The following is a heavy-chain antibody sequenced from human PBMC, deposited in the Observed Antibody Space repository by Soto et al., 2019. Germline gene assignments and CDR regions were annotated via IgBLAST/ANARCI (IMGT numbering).Heavy chain of an antibody. CDR2: IYSGGST. Sequence: EVQLVESGGGLVQPGGSLRLSCAASGFTVSTKYMSWVRQAPGKGVEWVSVIYSGGSTFYTDSVRGRFTISRDNSKNTVNLQMNSLRAEDTAVYYCARDPWAADDWGQGTLVTVSS. CDR3: ARDPWAADD. V-gene: IGHV3-66*01. CDR1: GFTVSTKY. D-gene: IGHD3-16*01. J-gene: IGHJ4*02.